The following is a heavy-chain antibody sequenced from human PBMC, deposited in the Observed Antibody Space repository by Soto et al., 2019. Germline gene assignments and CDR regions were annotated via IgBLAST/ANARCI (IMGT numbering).Heavy chain of an antibody. J-gene: IGHJ5*02. CDR3: ARERGSGSYYTPWIDP. D-gene: IGHD3-10*01. V-gene: IGHV1-8*01. Sequence: GASVKVSCKASGYTFTSYDINWVRQATGQGLEWMGWMNPNSGNTGYAQKFQGRVTMTRNTSISTAYMELTSLRSEDTAVYYCARERGSGSYYTPWIDPWGQGTLVTVSS. CDR2: MNPNSGNT. CDR1: GYTFTSYD.